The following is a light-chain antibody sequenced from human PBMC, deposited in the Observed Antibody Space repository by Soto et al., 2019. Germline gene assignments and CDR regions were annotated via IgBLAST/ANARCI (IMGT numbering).Light chain of an antibody. CDR3: QQYDSSPRT. CDR2: GTS. Sequence: ENVLTQSPGTLSLSTGERATLSCRASQSVSSYSLAWYQQKPGQAPRLVMYGTSNRATGSPDRFSGSGSGTDFTLTISRLEPEDFAVYYCQQYDSSPRTFGQGTKVDIK. J-gene: IGKJ1*01. CDR1: QSVSSYS. V-gene: IGKV3-20*01.